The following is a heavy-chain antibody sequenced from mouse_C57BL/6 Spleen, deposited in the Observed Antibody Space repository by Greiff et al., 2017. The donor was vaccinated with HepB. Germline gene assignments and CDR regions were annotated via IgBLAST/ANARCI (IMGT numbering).Heavy chain of an antibody. V-gene: IGHV1-69*01. Sequence: VQLQQPGAELVMPGASVKLSCKASGYTLTSYWMHWVKQRPGQGLEWIGEIDPSDSYTNYNQKFKGKSTLTVDKSSSTAYMQLSSLTSEDSAVYYCARNDGYWFAYWGQGTLVTVSA. CDR3: ARNDGYWFAY. J-gene: IGHJ3*01. CDR1: GYTLTSYW. CDR2: IDPSDSYT. D-gene: IGHD2-3*01.